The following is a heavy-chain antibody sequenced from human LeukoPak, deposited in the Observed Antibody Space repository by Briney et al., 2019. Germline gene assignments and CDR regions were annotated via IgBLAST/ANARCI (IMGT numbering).Heavy chain of an antibody. CDR2: ISSDGSKT. Sequence: PGRSPRLSCAASGFIFSNYAMHWVRQAPGKGLEWVALISSDGSKTYHADSVKGRFSISRDNSKDTLYLQMNSLRDEDTAVYYCAKRPSDYGDYVSYFDYWGQGTLVTVSS. V-gene: IGHV3-30*01. CDR3: AKRPSDYGDYVSYFDY. D-gene: IGHD4-17*01. CDR1: GFIFSNYA. J-gene: IGHJ4*02.